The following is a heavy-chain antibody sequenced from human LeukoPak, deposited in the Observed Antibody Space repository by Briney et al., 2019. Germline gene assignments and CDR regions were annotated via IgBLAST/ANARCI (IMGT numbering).Heavy chain of an antibody. D-gene: IGHD3-10*01. J-gene: IGHJ6*03. CDR1: GFIFGDYA. Sequence: GGSLRLSCAASGFIFGDYAMNWVRQAPGKGLEWVAGITGAGGITYYADSVKGRFTIPRQNSKNTLSLQMNSLRAEDTALYYCARRSPYYYMDVWGKGTTVTVSS. CDR3: ARRSPYYYMDV. CDR2: ITGAGGIT. V-gene: IGHV3-23*01.